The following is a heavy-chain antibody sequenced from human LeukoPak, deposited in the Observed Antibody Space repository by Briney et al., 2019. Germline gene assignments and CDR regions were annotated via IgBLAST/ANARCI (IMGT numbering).Heavy chain of an antibody. CDR1: GYTFTSYY. V-gene: IGHV1-18*04. J-gene: IGHJ5*02. D-gene: IGHD6-19*01. CDR2: ISGYNGDT. Sequence: ASVKVSCKASGYTFTSYYMHWVRQAPGQGLEWVGWISGYNGDTNYAQKLQGRVSMTIDTSTTTAYMELRSLRSDDTAFYYCARDPSNTSGWKTWFDTWGQGTLVTVSS. CDR3: ARDPSNTSGWKTWFDT.